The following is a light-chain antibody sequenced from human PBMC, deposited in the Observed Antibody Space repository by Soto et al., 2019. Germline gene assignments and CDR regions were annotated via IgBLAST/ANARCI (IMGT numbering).Light chain of an antibody. CDR1: QSVDND. Sequence: EIVMTQSPATLSVSPGDRATLSCRASQSVDNDLAWYQQKPGQPPRLLIYDASTRATGIPARFSGSQSGTEFTLTISSLLSEDFAVYFCQQYGSSQLTFGGGTKVEIK. V-gene: IGKV3D-15*01. J-gene: IGKJ4*01. CDR2: DAS. CDR3: QQYGSSQLT.